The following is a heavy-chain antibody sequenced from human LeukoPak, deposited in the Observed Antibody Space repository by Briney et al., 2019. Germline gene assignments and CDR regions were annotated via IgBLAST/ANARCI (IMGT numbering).Heavy chain of an antibody. CDR3: ARATPYDWHFGL. D-gene: IGHD4-17*01. Sequence: GGSLRLSCAASGFTFSSSAMSWVRQVPGKGLEWVSGISASGGSTYYADSVKGRFTISRDTSANTLFLQMNSLAAEDTAMYYCARATPYDWHFGLWGRGTLVVVSS. CDR2: ISASGGST. J-gene: IGHJ2*01. CDR1: GFTFSSSA. V-gene: IGHV3-23*01.